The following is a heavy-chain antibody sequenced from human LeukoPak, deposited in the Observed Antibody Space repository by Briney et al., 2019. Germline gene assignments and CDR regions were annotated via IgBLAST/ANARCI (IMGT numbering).Heavy chain of an antibody. Sequence: SVKVSCKASGGTFSSYAISWVRQAPGQGLEWMGGIIPIFGTANYAQKFQGRVTITTDESTSTAYMELSSLRSEDMAVYYCARASYYYDSSGYLGDWGQGTLVTVSS. CDR3: ARASYYYDSSGYLGD. CDR2: IIPIFGTA. D-gene: IGHD3-22*01. V-gene: IGHV1-69*05. J-gene: IGHJ4*02. CDR1: GGTFSSYA.